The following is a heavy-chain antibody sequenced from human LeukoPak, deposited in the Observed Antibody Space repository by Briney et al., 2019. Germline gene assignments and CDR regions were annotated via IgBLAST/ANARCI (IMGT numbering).Heavy chain of an antibody. D-gene: IGHD6-19*01. CDR3: ARRRMGYSSGWYGGYYFDY. CDR1: GGSMRNRY. CDR2: VSYTGNT. V-gene: IGHV4-59*11. Sequence: PSETLSLTCTVSGGSMRNRYWNWIRQSPGKGLEWIGYVSYTGNTNYNPSLKSRVTISVDTSKNQFSLKLSSVTAADTAVYYCARRRMGYSSGWYGGYYFDYWGQGTLVTVSS. J-gene: IGHJ4*02.